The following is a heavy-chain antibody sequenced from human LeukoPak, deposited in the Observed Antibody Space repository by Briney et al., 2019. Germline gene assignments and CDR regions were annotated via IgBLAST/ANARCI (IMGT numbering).Heavy chain of an antibody. V-gene: IGHV3-23*01. J-gene: IGHJ4*02. Sequence: PGGSLRLSCAASGFTFSSYAMSWVRQAPGKGLEWVSAISGSGGSTYYADSVKGRFTISRDNSKNTLYLQMSSLRAEDTAVYYCAKIGRDGYNSYFDYWGQGTLVTVSS. CDR1: GFTFSSYA. CDR2: ISGSGGST. CDR3: AKIGRDGYNSYFDY. D-gene: IGHD5-24*01.